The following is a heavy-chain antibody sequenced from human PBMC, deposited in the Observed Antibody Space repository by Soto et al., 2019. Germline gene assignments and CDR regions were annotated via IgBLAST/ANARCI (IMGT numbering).Heavy chain of an antibody. CDR2: IKQDGSET. CDR3: ATQPYYDVLLDN. V-gene: IGHV3-7*01. D-gene: IGHD3-3*01. J-gene: IGHJ4*02. CDR1: GFSFSAHY. Sequence: HPGGSLRLSCAASGFSFSAHYMSCVRQAPGKGLEWVANIKQDGSETYYGDSLKGRVSISRDNAKNSVYLQIHSLRAEDTAVYYCATQPYYDVLLDNWGQGTLVTVSS.